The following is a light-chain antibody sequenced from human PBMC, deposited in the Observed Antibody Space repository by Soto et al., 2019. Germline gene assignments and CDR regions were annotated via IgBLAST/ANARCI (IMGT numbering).Light chain of an antibody. CDR3: QQYGSSPMT. CDR1: QSVSSY. V-gene: IGKV3-11*01. J-gene: IGKJ5*01. Sequence: IVSTQSPANLPVNPGERATLSCRASQSVSSYLAWYQQKPGQAPRLLIYDASNRATGIPARFSGSGSGTDFTLTISRLEPEDFAVYYCQQYGSSPMTFGQGTRLEI. CDR2: DAS.